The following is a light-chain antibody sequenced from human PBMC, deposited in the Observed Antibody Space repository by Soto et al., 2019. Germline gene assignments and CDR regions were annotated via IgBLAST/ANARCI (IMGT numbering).Light chain of an antibody. CDR2: AAS. V-gene: IGKV1-27*01. CDR1: QGIRNF. CDR3: QKYSSVPV. Sequence: DIQMTQSPTSRSASVGNRVTITCQASQGIRNFVAWYQQKPGKAPKLLIYAASTLQSGVPSRFSGSGSGTDFTLTINSLQPEDVATYSCQKYSSVPVFGPGTKVEIK. J-gene: IGKJ3*01.